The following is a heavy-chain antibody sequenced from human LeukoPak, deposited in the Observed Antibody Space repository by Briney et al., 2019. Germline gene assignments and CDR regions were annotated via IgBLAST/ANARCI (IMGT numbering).Heavy chain of an antibody. D-gene: IGHD3-9*01. J-gene: IGHJ5*01. CDR2: IYPGDSQT. Sequence: GESLKISCKGSGYIFSNYWIGWVRQMPGQGLEWMGIIYPGDSQTLYGPSFQGQVIISADKYVSTIYLQWSSLRTSDTAIYYCANRPYILGEDPGFDPWGKEPWSPSPQ. V-gene: IGHV5-51*01. CDR3: ANRPYILGEDPGFDP. CDR1: GYIFSNYW.